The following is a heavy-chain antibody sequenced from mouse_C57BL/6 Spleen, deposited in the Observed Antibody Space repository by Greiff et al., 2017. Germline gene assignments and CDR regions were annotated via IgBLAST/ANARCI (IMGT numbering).Heavy chain of an antibody. J-gene: IGHJ2*01. V-gene: IGHV5-17*01. CDR3: ARGLTGTLDFDY. CDR2: ISSGSSTI. CDR1: GFTFSDYG. Sequence: DVMLVESGGGLVKPGGSLKLSCAASGFTFSDYGMHWVRQAPEKGLEWVAYISSGSSTIYYADTVKGRFTISRDNAKNTLFLQMTSLRSEDTAMYYCARGLTGTLDFDYWGQGTTLTVSS. D-gene: IGHD4-1*01.